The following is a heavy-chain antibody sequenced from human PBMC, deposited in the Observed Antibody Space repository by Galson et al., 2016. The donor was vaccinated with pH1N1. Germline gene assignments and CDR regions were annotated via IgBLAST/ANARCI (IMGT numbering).Heavy chain of an antibody. CDR1: GGSISSYY. CDR2: TYSSGST. D-gene: IGHD3-10*01. V-gene: IGHV4-4*07. J-gene: IGHJ5*02. CDR3: ARGVWFGELGSWFDP. Sequence: ETLSLTCTVSGGSISSYYWSWIRQPAGKGLEWIGRTYSSGSTNYNPSLKSRVTMSVDTSKNQFSLKLSSVTAADTAVYYCARGVWFGELGSWFDPWGQGTLVTVSS.